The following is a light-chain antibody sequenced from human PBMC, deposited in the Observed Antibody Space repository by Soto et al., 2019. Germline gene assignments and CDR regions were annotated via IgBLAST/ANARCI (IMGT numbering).Light chain of an antibody. CDR1: QSISTW. Sequence: DIQMTQSPSTLYASVGDRVTITCRASQSISTWLAWYQQKPGKAPKLLIYKASSLRNGVPSRFSGSGSGTEFTLTIYSLQPDDFASYYCQQYNGYPHTFCQGTKLAI. V-gene: IGKV1-5*03. CDR3: QQYNGYPHT. CDR2: KAS. J-gene: IGKJ2*01.